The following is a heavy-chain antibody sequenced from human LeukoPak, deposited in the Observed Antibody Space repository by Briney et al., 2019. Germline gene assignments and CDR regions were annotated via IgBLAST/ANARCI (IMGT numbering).Heavy chain of an antibody. V-gene: IGHV4-59*12. D-gene: IGHD5-18*01. CDR3: ARGLRLGYSYGRRYWFDP. CDR1: GGSISSYY. J-gene: IGHJ5*02. CDR2: IYYSGST. Sequence: SETLSLTCTVSGGSISSYYWSWIRQPPGKGLEWIGYIYYSGSTNYNPSLKSRVTISVDTSKNQFSLKLSSVTAADTAVYYCARGLRLGYSYGRRYWFDPWGQGTLVTVSS.